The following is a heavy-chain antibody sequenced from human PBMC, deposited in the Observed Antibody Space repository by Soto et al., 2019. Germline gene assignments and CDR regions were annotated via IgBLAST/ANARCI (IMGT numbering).Heavy chain of an antibody. Sequence: EVQVVESGGGLVQPGGSLRLSCAASGFSVSSKYMTWVRQAPGKGLEWVSLIYTAGSTYYAESVKGRFTISRDSSKNTLYLQMSSLRVEDTAVYYCAPGNTTWGQGTLVTVSS. J-gene: IGHJ5*02. CDR2: IYTAGST. CDR3: APGNTT. CDR1: GFSVSSKY. V-gene: IGHV3-66*01. D-gene: IGHD3-10*01.